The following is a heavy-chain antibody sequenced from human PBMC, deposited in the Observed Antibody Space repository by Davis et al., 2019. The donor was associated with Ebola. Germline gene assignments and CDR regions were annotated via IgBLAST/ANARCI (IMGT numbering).Heavy chain of an antibody. V-gene: IGHV4-34*01. CDR2: VDHSGST. CDR3: ARVRTGPDGYFDY. D-gene: IGHD1/OR15-1a*01. Sequence: ESLKISCAASGFTFSTYGMHWVRQAPGKGLEWIGEVDHSGSTNYNPSFKSRVIVSEDASKNQFSLKLTSVTAADTAVYYCARVRTGPDGYFDYWGQGILVTVSS. CDR1: GFTFSTYG. J-gene: IGHJ4*02.